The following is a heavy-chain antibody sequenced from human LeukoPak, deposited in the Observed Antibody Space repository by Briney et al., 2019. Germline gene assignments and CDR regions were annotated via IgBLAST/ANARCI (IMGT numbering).Heavy chain of an antibody. Sequence: SETLSLTCAVYGGSFSGYYWSWIRQPPGKGLEWIGEINHSGSTNYNPSLKSRVTISVDTSKNQFSLKLSSVTAADTAVYYCARAPAGGRWFDPWGQGTLVTVSS. CDR1: GGSFSGYY. J-gene: IGHJ5*02. CDR2: INHSGST. D-gene: IGHD2-8*02. CDR3: ARAPAGGRWFDP. V-gene: IGHV4-34*01.